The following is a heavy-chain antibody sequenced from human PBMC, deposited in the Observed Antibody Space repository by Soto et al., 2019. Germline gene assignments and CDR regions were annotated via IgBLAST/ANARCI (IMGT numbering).Heavy chain of an antibody. D-gene: IGHD3-22*01. J-gene: IGHJ4*02. Sequence: SETLSLTCTVSDDFISSYYWNWIRQPAGKGLEWIGRVSTNGATNYNPSLESRVTMSVDTSKNQFSLKLTSVTAADTAVYFCARDPHYADSSGYYVSSGNFDYWGQGILVTVSS. CDR3: ARDPHYADSSGYYVSSGNFDY. CDR1: DDFISSYY. CDR2: VSTNGAT. V-gene: IGHV4-4*07.